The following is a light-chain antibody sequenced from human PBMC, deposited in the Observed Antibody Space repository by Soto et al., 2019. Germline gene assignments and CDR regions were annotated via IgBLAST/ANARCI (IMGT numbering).Light chain of an antibody. CDR2: GAS. CDR3: LQDYTYPWT. Sequence: IQMTESPSSLSASVGDRVTITCRASQAIRNDLGWYQQKPGKAPNLLIFGASNLQAGVPVRFSASGSGTNFTLTISNLQPEDFASYYCLQDYTYPWTFGQGTKVDIK. V-gene: IGKV1-6*01. CDR1: QAIRND. J-gene: IGKJ1*01.